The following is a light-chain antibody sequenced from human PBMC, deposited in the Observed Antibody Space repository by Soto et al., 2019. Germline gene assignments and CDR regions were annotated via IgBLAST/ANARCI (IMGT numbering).Light chain of an antibody. V-gene: IGKV3-20*01. Sequence: IVLTQSPGTLSLSPGERATLSCRASQSVSSSYLAWYQQKPGRAPRLLIFAASSRATGIPDRFSGSGSGTHFTLTINRLEPEDFAVYYCQQYGSSPPWTFGQGTKVEIK. CDR1: QSVSSSY. CDR3: QQYGSSPPWT. CDR2: AAS. J-gene: IGKJ1*01.